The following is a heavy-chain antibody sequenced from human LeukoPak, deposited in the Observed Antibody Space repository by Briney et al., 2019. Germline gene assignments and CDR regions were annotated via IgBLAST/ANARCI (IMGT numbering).Heavy chain of an antibody. V-gene: IGHV4-59*01. D-gene: IGHD6-19*01. J-gene: IGHJ3*02. CDR2: IYYSGST. CDR3: ARDRSSGWTGVFDI. Sequence: PSETLSLTCNVSGGSLSSYYWSWIRQSPGKGLEWIGYIYYSGSTKYNPSLESRVTISIDTTKNHFSLKLSSVTAADTAVYYCARDRSSGWTGVFDIWGRGTMVTGSS. CDR1: GGSLSSYY.